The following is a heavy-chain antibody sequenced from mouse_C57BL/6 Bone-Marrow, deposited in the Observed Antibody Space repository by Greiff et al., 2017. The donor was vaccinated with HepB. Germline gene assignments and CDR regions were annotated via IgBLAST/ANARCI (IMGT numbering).Heavy chain of an antibody. V-gene: IGHV5-6*02. CDR2: ISSGGSYT. D-gene: IGHD4-1*01. J-gene: IGHJ4*01. Sequence: EVKLEESGGDLVKPGGSLKLSCAASGFTFSSYGMSWVRQTPDKRLEWVATISSGGSYTYYPDSVKGRFTISRDNAKNTLYLQMSSLKSEDTAMYYCARRPWDGYAMDYWGQGTSVTVSS. CDR1: GFTFSSYG. CDR3: ARRPWDGYAMDY.